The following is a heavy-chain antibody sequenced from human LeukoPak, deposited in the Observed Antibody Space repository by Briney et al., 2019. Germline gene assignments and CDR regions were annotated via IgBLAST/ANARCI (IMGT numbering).Heavy chain of an antibody. Sequence: PGGSLRPSCAASGFTFSNAWMSWVRQAPGKGLEWVGRIKSKTDGGTTDYAAPVKGRFTISRDDSKNTLYLQMNSLKTEDTAVYYCTTGYYYDSSGSSLVDYWGQGTLVTVSS. CDR2: IKSKTDGGTT. CDR3: TTGYYYDSSGSSLVDY. CDR1: GFTFSNAW. V-gene: IGHV3-15*01. D-gene: IGHD3-22*01. J-gene: IGHJ4*02.